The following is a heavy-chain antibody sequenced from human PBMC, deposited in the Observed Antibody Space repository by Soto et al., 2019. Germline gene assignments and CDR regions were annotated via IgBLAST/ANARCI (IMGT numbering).Heavy chain of an antibody. J-gene: IGHJ4*02. CDR1: GFTFSSYA. Sequence: EVPLLESGGGLVQPGESLRLSCAASGFTFSSYAMSWVRQAPGKGLEWVSVISGSDDSTYYADSVKGRFTISRDNSKNTLYLQMNSLSAEDTAVYYCAKRSSSSTFDYWGQGTLVTVSS. D-gene: IGHD6-6*01. CDR2: ISGSDDST. CDR3: AKRSSSSTFDY. V-gene: IGHV3-23*01.